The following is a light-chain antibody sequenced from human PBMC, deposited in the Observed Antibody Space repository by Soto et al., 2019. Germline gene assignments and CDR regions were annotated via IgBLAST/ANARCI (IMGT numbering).Light chain of an antibody. CDR2: DAS. J-gene: IGKJ5*01. CDR1: PSVSSY. V-gene: IGKV3-11*01. CDR3: QQRSNWPPIT. Sequence: EIVLTQSPATLSLSPGEIATLSCRASPSVSSYLAWYQQKPGQAPRLLIYDASNRTPGVPARFSGSGSGTDFTLLISSLEPEDFAVYYCQQRSNWPPITFGQGTRLEIK.